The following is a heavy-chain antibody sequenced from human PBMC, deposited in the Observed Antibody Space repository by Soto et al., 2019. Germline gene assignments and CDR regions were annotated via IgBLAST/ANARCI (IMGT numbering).Heavy chain of an antibody. D-gene: IGHD2-2*01. Sequence: ASVKVSCKASGYTFTSYDINWVRQATGQGLEWMGWMNPNSGNTGYAQKFQGRVTVTRNTSISTAYMELSSLRSEDTAVYYCARALPGYCSSTSCYGVDYWGQGTLVTVS. V-gene: IGHV1-8*01. CDR2: MNPNSGNT. J-gene: IGHJ4*02. CDR1: GYTFTSYD. CDR3: ARALPGYCSSTSCYGVDY.